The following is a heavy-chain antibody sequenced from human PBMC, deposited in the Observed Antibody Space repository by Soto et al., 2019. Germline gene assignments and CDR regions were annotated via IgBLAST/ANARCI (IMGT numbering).Heavy chain of an antibody. J-gene: IGHJ6*02. V-gene: IGHV1-69*13. CDR3: ARGGFWSGYYRNYYYYGMDV. CDR1: GGTFSSYA. D-gene: IGHD3-3*01. Sequence: VKVSCKASGGTFSSYAISWVRQAPGQGLEWMGGIIPIFGTANYAQKFQGRVTITADESTSTAYMELSSLRSEDTAVYYCARGGFWSGYYRNYYYYGMDVWGQGTTVTVSS. CDR2: IIPIFGTA.